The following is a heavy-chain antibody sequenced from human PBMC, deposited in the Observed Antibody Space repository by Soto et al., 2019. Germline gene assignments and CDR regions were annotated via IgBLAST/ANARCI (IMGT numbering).Heavy chain of an antibody. CDR3: ARVLDIVVVVGEV. J-gene: IGHJ6*02. CDR2: ISAYTGNT. CDR1: GYTFTSYG. D-gene: IGHD2-15*01. V-gene: IGHV1-18*01. Sequence: QVQLVQSGAEVKKPGASVKVSCKASGYTFTSYGISWVRQAPGQGLEWMGWISAYTGNTNYAQKIQGIVTMTTATSTSTAYMYLRSLRSDDTAEYYCARVLDIVVVVGEVGGQGTTVTVSS.